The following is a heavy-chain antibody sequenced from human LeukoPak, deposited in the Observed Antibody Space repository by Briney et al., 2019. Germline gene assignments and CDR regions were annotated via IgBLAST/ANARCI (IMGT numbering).Heavy chain of an antibody. J-gene: IGHJ4*02. Sequence: PGGSLRLSCAASGFTFTTYWMSWVRQPPGKGLEWVANRKQDGTEKYYVDSVKGRFTISRDNAKNSLYLQMNSLRAEDTAIYYCAKVAHYYYGSESYYFFEHWGQGTPVTASS. CDR1: GFTFTTYW. CDR3: AKVAHYYYGSESYYFFEH. V-gene: IGHV3-7*01. CDR2: RKQDGTEK. D-gene: IGHD3-10*01.